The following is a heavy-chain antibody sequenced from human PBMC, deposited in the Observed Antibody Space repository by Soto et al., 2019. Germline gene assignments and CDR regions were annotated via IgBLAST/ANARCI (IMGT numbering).Heavy chain of an antibody. D-gene: IGHD6-19*01. CDR3: AKDGEYSSGWYGDY. V-gene: IGHV3-23*01. J-gene: IGHJ4*02. CDR1: GFTFSSYA. CDR2: ISGSGGST. Sequence: GGSLRLSCAASGFTFSSYAMSWVRQAPGKGLEWVSAISGSGGSTYYADSVKGRFTTSRDNSKNTLYLQMNSLRAEDTAVYYCAKDGEYSSGWYGDYWGQGTLVTVSS.